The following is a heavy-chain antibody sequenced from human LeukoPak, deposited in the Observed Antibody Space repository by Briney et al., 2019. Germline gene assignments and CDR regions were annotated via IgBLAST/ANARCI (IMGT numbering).Heavy chain of an antibody. CDR2: INHSGST. J-gene: IGHJ5*02. V-gene: IGHV4-34*01. CDR1: GGSFSGYY. CDR3: ASSYYGSGVNWFDP. D-gene: IGHD3-10*01. Sequence: PSETLSLTCAVYGGSFSGYYWSWIRQPPGKGLEWIGEINHSGSTNYNPSLKSRVTISVDTSKNQFSLKLSSVTAADTAVYYCASSYYGSGVNWFDPWGQGTLVTVSS.